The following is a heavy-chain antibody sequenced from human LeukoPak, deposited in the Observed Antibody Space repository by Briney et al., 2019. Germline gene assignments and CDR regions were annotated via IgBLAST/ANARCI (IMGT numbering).Heavy chain of an antibody. Sequence: SETLSLTCSVSGDSISSSGYYWDWIRQPPGKGLEWIGSIHHSGNTNYNPSLKSRVTISADMSKNQFSLKLSSVTAADTAVYYCARGVSIAARRCDYWGQGTLVTVSS. J-gene: IGHJ4*02. CDR2: IHHSGNT. V-gene: IGHV4-39*07. CDR1: GDSISSSGYY. D-gene: IGHD6-6*01. CDR3: ARGVSIAARRCDY.